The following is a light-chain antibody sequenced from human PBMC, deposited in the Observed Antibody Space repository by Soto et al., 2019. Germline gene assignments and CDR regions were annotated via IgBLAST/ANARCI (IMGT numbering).Light chain of an antibody. CDR2: GAS. V-gene: IGKV1-39*01. CDR1: QNIYNY. CDR3: QQSYSTPRT. J-gene: IGKJ1*01. Sequence: DIQMTQSPSSLSASVEDRVTITCRTSQNIYNYLNWYQQKPGKAPTLLIYGASTLQSGVPSRFSGSGSETDFTLTISGLRPEDFATYYCQQSYSTPRTFGQGTKVDIK.